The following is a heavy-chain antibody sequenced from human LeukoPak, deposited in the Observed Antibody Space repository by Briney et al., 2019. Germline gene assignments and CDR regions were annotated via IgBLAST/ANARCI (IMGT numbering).Heavy chain of an antibody. D-gene: IGHD6-19*01. CDR1: GYTFTGYY. Sequence: ASVKVSCKASGYTFTGYYMHWVRQAPGQGLEWMGWINPNSGGTNYAQKFQGRVTMTRDTSISTAYMELSRLRSDDTAVYYCARDPGGIAVAGLSAYYYYYYMDVWGKGTTVTVSS. CDR3: ARDPGGIAVAGLSAYYYYYYMDV. J-gene: IGHJ6*03. V-gene: IGHV1-2*02. CDR2: INPNSGGT.